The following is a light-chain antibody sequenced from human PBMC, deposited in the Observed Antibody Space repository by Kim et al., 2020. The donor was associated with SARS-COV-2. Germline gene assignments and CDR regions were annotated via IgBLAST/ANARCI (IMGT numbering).Light chain of an antibody. CDR3: GTWDSSLSAVV. Sequence: GQKVTIPCSGSSSNIGNNYVSWYQQLPGTAPKLHIYDNNKRPSGIPDRFSGSKSGTSATLGITGLQTGDEADYYCGTWDSSLSAVVFGGGTQLTVL. CDR2: DNN. J-gene: IGLJ2*01. V-gene: IGLV1-51*01. CDR1: SSNIGNNY.